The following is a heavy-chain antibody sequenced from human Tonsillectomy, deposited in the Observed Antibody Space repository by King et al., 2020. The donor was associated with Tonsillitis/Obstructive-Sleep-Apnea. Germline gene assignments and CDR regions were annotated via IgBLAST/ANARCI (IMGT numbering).Heavy chain of an antibody. V-gene: IGHV4-59*01. CDR2: IYYSGST. CDR1: GGSISSYY. CDR3: ARGQWGSSSWLPRLAWLDP. D-gene: IGHD6-13*01. Sequence: QVQLQESGPGLVKPSETLSLTCTVSGGSISSYYWSWIRQPPGKGLEWIGYIYYSGSTNYNSSLKSRVTISVDTSKNQFSLKLSSVTAADTAGYYCARGQWGSSSWLPRLAWLDPWGQGTLVTVSS. J-gene: IGHJ5*02.